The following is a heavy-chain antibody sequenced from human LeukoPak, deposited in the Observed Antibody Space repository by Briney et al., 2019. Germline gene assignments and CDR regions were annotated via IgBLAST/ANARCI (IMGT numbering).Heavy chain of an antibody. CDR3: ARGEPMVRGVIGY. Sequence: ASVKVSCKASGYTFTGYYMHWVRQAPGQGLEWMGWINPDSGGTYFAQKFQGRVTMTRDTSISTAYMELSRLRSDDTAVYYCARGEPMVRGVIGYWGQGTLVTVSS. D-gene: IGHD3-10*01. CDR1: GYTFTGYY. J-gene: IGHJ4*02. CDR2: INPDSGGT. V-gene: IGHV1-2*02.